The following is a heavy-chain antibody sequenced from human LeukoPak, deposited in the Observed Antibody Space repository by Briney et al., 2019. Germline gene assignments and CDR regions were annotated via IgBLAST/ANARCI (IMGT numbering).Heavy chain of an antibody. J-gene: IGHJ4*02. D-gene: IGHD4-23*01. V-gene: IGHV3-23*01. CDR1: GSTFSSYA. Sequence: GGSLRLSCAASGSTFSSYAMSWVRQAPGKGLEWVSVISGSGVSTYYADSVKGRFTISRDNSKNTLFLQMNGLRAEDTAVYYCAREVYGGIDYWGQGTLVTVSS. CDR2: ISGSGVST. CDR3: AREVYGGIDY.